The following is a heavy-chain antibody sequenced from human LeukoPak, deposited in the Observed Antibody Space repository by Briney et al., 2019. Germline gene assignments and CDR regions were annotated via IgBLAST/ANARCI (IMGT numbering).Heavy chain of an antibody. CDR2: INHSGST. CDR1: GGSFSGYY. CDR3: ADRSHYYDSSGYPILGYFDY. D-gene: IGHD3-22*01. Sequence: SETLSLTCAVYGGSFSGYYWSWIRQPPGKGLEWIGEINHSGSTNYNPSLKSRVTISVDTSKNQFSLKLSSVTAADTAVYYCADRSHYYDSSGYPILGYFDYWGQGTLVTVSS. J-gene: IGHJ4*02. V-gene: IGHV4-34*01.